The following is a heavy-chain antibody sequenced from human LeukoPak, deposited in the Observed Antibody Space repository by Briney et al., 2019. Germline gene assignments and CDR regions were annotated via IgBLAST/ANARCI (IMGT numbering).Heavy chain of an antibody. CDR3: ARQGIAAAGRRFDP. J-gene: IGHJ5*02. CDR2: MNPNSGNT. CDR1: GYTFTSYD. D-gene: IGHD6-13*01. V-gene: IGHV1-8*01. Sequence: ASVKVSCKASGYTFTSYDINWVRQATGQGLEWMGWMNPNSGNTGYAQKFQGGVTMTRNTSISTAYMELSSLRSEDTAVYYCARQGIAAAGRRFDPWGQGTLVTVSS.